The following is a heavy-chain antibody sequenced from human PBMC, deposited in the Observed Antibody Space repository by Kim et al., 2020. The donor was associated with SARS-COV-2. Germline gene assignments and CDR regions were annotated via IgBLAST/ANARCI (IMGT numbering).Heavy chain of an antibody. CDR1: SDSISSYY. CDR3: ARSEGLGSWHQLDD. Sequence: SETLSLTCSVSSDSISSYYCSWIRQLPGKGLEWLGYIYYSGSTNYNPSLKSRVTISWDTSKNQFSLDLTSVTNADTAVYYCARSEGLGSWHQLDDWGPGILGTGSS. V-gene: IGHV4-59*01. CDR2: IYYSGST. D-gene: IGHD1-1*01. J-gene: IGHJ4*02.